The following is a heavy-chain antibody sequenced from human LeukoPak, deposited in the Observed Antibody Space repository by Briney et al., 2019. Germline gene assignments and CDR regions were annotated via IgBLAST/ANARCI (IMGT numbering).Heavy chain of an antibody. CDR2: IYPGDSDT. D-gene: IGHD4-17*01. Sequence: KHGASLQISCKGSGYSFNNYWIGWVRQLPGKGLEWMGIIYPGDSDTRYSPSFQGQVTISVDKSISTAYLQWSSLKASDTAIYYCARPNDYGYYFDYWGQGTLVTVST. J-gene: IGHJ4*02. CDR1: GYSFNNYW. CDR3: ARPNDYGYYFDY. V-gene: IGHV5-51*01.